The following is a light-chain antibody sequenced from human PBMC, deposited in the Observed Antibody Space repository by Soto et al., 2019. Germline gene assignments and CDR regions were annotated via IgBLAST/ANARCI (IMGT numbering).Light chain of an antibody. CDR1: HSLLHSNGYNY. J-gene: IGKJ4*01. CDR3: MQALQTPRT. Sequence: DIVMTQSPLSLPVTPGYPSSISCRSXHSLLHSNGYNYLDWYLQKPGQSSQLLIYLGSNRASGVPDRFSGSGSGTDFTLKISRVEAEDVGVYYCMQALQTPRTFGGGTKVDI. CDR2: LGS. V-gene: IGKV2-28*01.